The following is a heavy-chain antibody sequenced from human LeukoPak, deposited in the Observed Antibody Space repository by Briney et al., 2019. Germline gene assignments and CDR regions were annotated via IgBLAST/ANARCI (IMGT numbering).Heavy chain of an antibody. D-gene: IGHD2-15*01. CDR1: GGSISSGDYY. V-gene: IGHV4-30-4*01. J-gene: IGHJ5*02. Sequence: SETLSLTCTVSGGSISSGDYYWSWIRQPPGKGLEWIGYIYYSGSTYYNPSLKSRVTISVDTSKNQFSLKLSSVTAADTAVYYCARVVVAATGNWFDPWGQGTLVTVSS. CDR3: ARVVVAATGNWFDP. CDR2: IYYSGST.